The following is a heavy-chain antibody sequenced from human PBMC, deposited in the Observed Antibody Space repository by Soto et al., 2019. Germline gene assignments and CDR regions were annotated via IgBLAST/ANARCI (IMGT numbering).Heavy chain of an antibody. CDR3: GSDPGDGYDVFEY. V-gene: IGHV4-31*03. D-gene: IGHD5-12*01. CDR1: GGSISSGGYY. Sequence: PSETLSLTCTVSGGSISSGGYYWSWIRQHPGKGLEWIGYIYYSGSTYYNPSLKSRVTISVDTSKNQFSLKLSSVTAADTAVYYCGSDPGDGYDVFEYWGQGTLVTVSS. CDR2: IYYSGST. J-gene: IGHJ4*02.